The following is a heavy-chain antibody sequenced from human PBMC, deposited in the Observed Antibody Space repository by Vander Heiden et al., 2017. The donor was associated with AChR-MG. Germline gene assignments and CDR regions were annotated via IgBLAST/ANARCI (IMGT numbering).Heavy chain of an antibody. CDR2: ISSSSSFI. D-gene: IGHD1-26*01. J-gene: IGHJ6*02. CDR1: AITFSTFG. CDR3: ARGEGLDV. V-gene: IGHV3-21*01. Sequence: VPLVESGGGLVKKGGSLRLSCAASAITFSTFGMNWVRQAPGKGLEWVSSISSSSSFIFYADSVKGRFTISRDNAKNSLYLQLNSLRAEDTAVYYCARGEGLDVWGQGTTVTVSS.